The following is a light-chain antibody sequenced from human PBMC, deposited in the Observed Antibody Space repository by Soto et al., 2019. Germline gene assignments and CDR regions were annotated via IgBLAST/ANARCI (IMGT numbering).Light chain of an antibody. Sequence: IVVPKSPATLSVSPGARATPSCRPSHSCSSALACNHQKLARSHRLLIYGPSTRATGIPARFSGREYGSEFTLTLSRLNSEEFVVYCCQQYNNWPPCTFGQGTKVDMK. CDR2: GPS. V-gene: IGKV3-15*01. CDR1: HSCSSA. CDR3: QQYNNWPPCT. J-gene: IGKJ2*02.